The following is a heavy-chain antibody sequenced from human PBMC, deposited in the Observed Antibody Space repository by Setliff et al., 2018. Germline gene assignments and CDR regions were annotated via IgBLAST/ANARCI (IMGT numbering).Heavy chain of an antibody. J-gene: IGHJ5*01. V-gene: IGHV4-34*01. CDR2: INHLGTT. D-gene: IGHD6-6*01. CDR1: GSSFTYYY. CDR3: ARGRNVAARLLDS. Sequence: SETLSLTCAASGSSFTYYYWTWIRQPPGKGLEWIGEINHLGTTNYNPSLKNRVSMSIDTAKNQSSLKVPSVTAADTATYYCARGRNVAARLLDSWGQGTLVTVSS.